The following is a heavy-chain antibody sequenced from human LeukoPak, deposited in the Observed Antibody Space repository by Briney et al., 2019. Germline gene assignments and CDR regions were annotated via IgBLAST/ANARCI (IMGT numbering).Heavy chain of an antibody. D-gene: IGHD3/OR15-3a*01. CDR1: GFTLSDYY. CDR2: SSSSGTTI. J-gene: IGHJ4*02. V-gene: IGHV3-11*01. Sequence: GGSLRLSCAASGFTLSDYYMSWIRQAPGKGLEWVSYSSSSGTTIYYADSVKGRFAISRDNAKNSLYLQMNSLRAEDTAVYYCARRRDFIDYWGQGTLATVSS. CDR3: ARRRDFIDY.